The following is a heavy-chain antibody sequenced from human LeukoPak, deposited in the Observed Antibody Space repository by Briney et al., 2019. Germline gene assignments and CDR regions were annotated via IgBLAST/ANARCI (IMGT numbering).Heavy chain of an antibody. J-gene: IGHJ4*02. CDR3: ARHRGGSYHYPLDY. V-gene: IGHV4-39*01. CDR2: IYYSGRT. CDR1: GGSISSTLYY. Sequence: SETLSLTCSVSGGSISSTLYYWPWIRQPPGKGLEWLGSIYYSGRTYDNPSLKSRVTMSLDTSRNQFSLKLNSVTAADTAVYYCARHRGGSYHYPLDYWGQGHLVTVSS. D-gene: IGHD1-26*01.